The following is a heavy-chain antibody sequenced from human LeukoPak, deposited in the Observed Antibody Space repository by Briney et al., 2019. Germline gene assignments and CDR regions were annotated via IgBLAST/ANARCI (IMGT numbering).Heavy chain of an antibody. CDR3: ARGLTYYYGSGSYNWFDP. V-gene: IGHV4-4*07. CDR2: IYTSGST. CDR1: GGSISSYY. D-gene: IGHD3-10*01. Sequence: MPSETLSLTCTVSGGSISSYYWSWIRQPAGKGLEWIGRIYTSGSTNYNPSRKSRVTMSVDTSKNQFSLKLSSVTAADTAVYYCARGLTYYYGSGSYNWFDPWGQGTLVTVSS. J-gene: IGHJ5*02.